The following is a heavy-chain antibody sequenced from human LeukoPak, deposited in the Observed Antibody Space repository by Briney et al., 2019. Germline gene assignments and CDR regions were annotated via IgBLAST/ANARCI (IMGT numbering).Heavy chain of an antibody. D-gene: IGHD5-12*01. Sequence: PGGSLRLSCAASGFTFSSYTMKWVRKAPGKGLEWVSSISSSSSYIYCADSVKGRFTISRDNAKNSLYLQMNSLRAEDTAVYYCAREVGYAGVDYWGQGTLVTVSA. CDR2: ISSSSSYI. CDR1: GFTFSSYT. J-gene: IGHJ4*02. CDR3: AREVGYAGVDY. V-gene: IGHV3-21*01.